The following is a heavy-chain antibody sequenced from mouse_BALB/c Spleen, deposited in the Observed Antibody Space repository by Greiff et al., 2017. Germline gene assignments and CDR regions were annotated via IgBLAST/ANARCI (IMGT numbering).Heavy chain of an antibody. Sequence: LQESGAELARPGASVKMSCKASGYTFTSYTMHWVKQRPGQGLEWIGYINPSSGYTNYNQKFKDKATLTADKSSSTAYMQLSSLTSEDSAVYYCARCSSYNYAMDYWGQGTSVTVSS. V-gene: IGHV1-4*01. CDR3: ARCSSYNYAMDY. CDR1: GYTFTSYT. J-gene: IGHJ4*01. CDR2: INPSSGYT. D-gene: IGHD1-1*01.